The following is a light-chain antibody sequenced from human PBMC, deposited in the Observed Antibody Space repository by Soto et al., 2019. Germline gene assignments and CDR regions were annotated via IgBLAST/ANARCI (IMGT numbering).Light chain of an antibody. V-gene: IGLV2-8*01. Sequence: QSALTQPPSASGSPGQSVTISCTGTISDGGGYDYVSWYQQHPGKAPKLMIYEVTIRPSGVSDRFSGSKSGNTASLTVSGLQAEDEADYYCSSYTGGNPSYVFGTGTKVTVL. CDR2: EVT. CDR1: ISDGGGYDY. CDR3: SSYTGGNPSYV. J-gene: IGLJ1*01.